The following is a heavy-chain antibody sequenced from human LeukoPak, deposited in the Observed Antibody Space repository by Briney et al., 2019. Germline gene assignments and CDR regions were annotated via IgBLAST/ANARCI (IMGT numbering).Heavy chain of an antibody. CDR3: ARDRAVTQVWVEFDS. Sequence: PGGSLRLSCAGSGFSVSNFYMNWVRQAPGKGLEWVSLIRDSGATFYVDSVKGRFTISRDNSKSTIYLQMNRLRVEDTAVYFCARDRAVTQVWVEFDSWGQGTQVTVSS. CDR2: IRDSGAT. CDR1: GFSVSNFY. D-gene: IGHD3-16*01. V-gene: IGHV3-66*03. J-gene: IGHJ5*01.